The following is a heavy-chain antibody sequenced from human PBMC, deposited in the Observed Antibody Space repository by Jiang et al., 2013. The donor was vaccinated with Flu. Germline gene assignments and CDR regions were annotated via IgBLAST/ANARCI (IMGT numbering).Heavy chain of an antibody. Sequence: VQLLESGGGVVQPGRSLRLSCAASGSIFSTYAMHWVRQAPGKGLEWVAVISDDGSEKYYAESVKGRFTLSRDNSKNTLFLQMNSLRTEDTAVYYCARGRYPRGGSYWSDWGQGTLGHRLL. CDR3: ARGRYPRGGSYWSD. D-gene: IGHD1-26*01. CDR1: GSIFSTYA. J-gene: IGHJ4*02. CDR2: ISDDGSEK. V-gene: IGHV3-30-3*01.